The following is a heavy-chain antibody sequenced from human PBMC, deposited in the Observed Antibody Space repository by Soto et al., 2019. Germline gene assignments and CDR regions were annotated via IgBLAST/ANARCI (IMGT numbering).Heavy chain of an antibody. CDR1: GDTFTSYG. D-gene: IGHD6-6*01. V-gene: IGHV1-18*01. CDR3: ARPLGSSSSRWFDP. J-gene: IGHJ5*02. CDR2: ISAYNGNT. Sequence: GASVKVSCKASGDTFTSYGISWVRQAPGQGLEWMGWISAYNGNTNYAQKLQGRVTMTTDTSTSTAYMELRSLRSDDTAVYYCARPLGSSSSRWFDPWGQGTLVTVSS.